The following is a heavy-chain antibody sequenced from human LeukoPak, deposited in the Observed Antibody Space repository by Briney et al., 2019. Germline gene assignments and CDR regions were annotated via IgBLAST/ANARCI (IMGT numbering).Heavy chain of an antibody. CDR2: IIPILGIA. CDR3: ARSIPGKRLSYFDY. V-gene: IGHV1-69*02. Sequence: ASVKVSRKASGGTFSSYTISWVRQAPGQGLEWMGRIIPILGIANYAQKFQGRVTITADKSTSTAHMELSSLRSEDTAVYYCARSIPGKRLSYFDYWGQGTLVTVSS. CDR1: GGTFSSYT. J-gene: IGHJ4*02. D-gene: IGHD1-1*01.